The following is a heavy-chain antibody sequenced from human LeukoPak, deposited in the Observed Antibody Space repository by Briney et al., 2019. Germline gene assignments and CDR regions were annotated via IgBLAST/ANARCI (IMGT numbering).Heavy chain of an antibody. D-gene: IGHD2-2*01. CDR1: GGSISSCY. CDR2: IYYSGST. CDR3: ARGRVVPAASLYYYYYYGMDV. V-gene: IGHV4-59*01. J-gene: IGHJ6*02. Sequence: PSETLSLTCTVSGGSISSCYWSWIRQPPGKGLEWIGYIYYSGSTNYNPSLKSRVTISVDTSRNQFSLKLSSVTAADTAVYYCARGRVVPAASLYYYYYYGMDVWGQGTTVTVSS.